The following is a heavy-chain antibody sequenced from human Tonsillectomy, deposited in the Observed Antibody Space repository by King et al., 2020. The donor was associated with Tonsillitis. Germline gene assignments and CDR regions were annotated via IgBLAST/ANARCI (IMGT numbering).Heavy chain of an antibody. Sequence: VQLVESGGGLVRPGGSLRLSCAASGFTFSSYSMNWVRQAPGKGLEWVSYISSSGNIIYYAGSVEGRFTISRDNAKNSLYLQMNSLRAQDTAVYYCAGDEGYGMDVWGQGTTVTVSS. CDR1: GFTFSSYS. J-gene: IGHJ6*02. D-gene: IGHD3-10*01. CDR2: ISSSGNII. CDR3: AGDEGYGMDV. V-gene: IGHV3-48*04.